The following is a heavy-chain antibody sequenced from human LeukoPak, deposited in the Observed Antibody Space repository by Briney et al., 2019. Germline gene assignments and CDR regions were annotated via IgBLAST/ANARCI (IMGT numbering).Heavy chain of an antibody. V-gene: IGHV1-18*01. CDR2: ISAYNGNT. CDR3: ARFAAAAGTHYYYMDV. CDR1: GYTFTSFG. D-gene: IGHD6-13*01. J-gene: IGHJ6*03. Sequence: ASVKVSCKASGYTFTSFGISWVRKAPGQGLEWMGWISAYNGNTNYAQKLQGRVTMTTDTSTSTAYMELRSLRSDDTAVYYCARFAAAAGTHYYYMDVWGKGTTVTISS.